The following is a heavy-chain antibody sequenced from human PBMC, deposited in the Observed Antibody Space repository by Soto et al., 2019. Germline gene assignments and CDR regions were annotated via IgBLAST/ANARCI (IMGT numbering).Heavy chain of an antibody. CDR1: GFTFSSYG. Sequence: GGSLRLSCAASGFTFSSYGMHWVRQAPGKGLEWVAVISYDGSNKYYADSVKGRFTISRDNSKNTLYLQMNSLRAEDTAVYYRAKGTTYYYDSSSYLKGYFDYWGQGTRVTVSS. CDR2: ISYDGSNK. CDR3: AKGTTYYYDSSSYLKGYFDY. V-gene: IGHV3-30*18. J-gene: IGHJ4*02. D-gene: IGHD3-22*01.